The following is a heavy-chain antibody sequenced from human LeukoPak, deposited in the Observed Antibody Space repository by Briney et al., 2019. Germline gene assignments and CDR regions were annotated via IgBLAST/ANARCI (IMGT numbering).Heavy chain of an antibody. D-gene: IGHD6-19*01. CDR1: GYTFTSYY. CDR2: INPSGCNT. CDR3: ARGPAAGPNDY. V-gene: IGHV1-46*01. J-gene: IGHJ4*02. Sequence: SVKVSCKASGYTFTSYYMHWVRQAPRQPLEWIGIINPSGCNTSYAQKFQGRVTMTRDTSTSTVYMELSSLRSEDTAVYYCARGPAAGPNDYWGQGTLVTVSS.